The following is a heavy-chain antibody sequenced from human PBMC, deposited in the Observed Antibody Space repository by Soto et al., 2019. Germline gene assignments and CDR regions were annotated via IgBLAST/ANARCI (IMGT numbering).Heavy chain of an antibody. CDR3: AREQWGFDS. CDR2: IYYTGNS. Sequence: QVQLQESGPELVKSSQTLSLTCTVSNGSISTNGHYWTWIRQRPGKGLEWIAYIYYTGNSYYNPSLKRRLNNSIDTSKNQSSLTLRSVTAADTAVYYFAREQWGFDSWGQGTLVTVSS. CDR1: NGSISTNGHY. V-gene: IGHV4-31*03. D-gene: IGHD6-19*01. J-gene: IGHJ4*02.